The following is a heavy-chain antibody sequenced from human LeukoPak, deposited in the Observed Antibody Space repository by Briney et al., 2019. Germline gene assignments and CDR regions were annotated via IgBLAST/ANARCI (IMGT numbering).Heavy chain of an antibody. CDR2: IYYSGST. J-gene: IGHJ5*02. CDR3: ARVTYYYGSGSYRWFDP. D-gene: IGHD3-10*01. CDR1: GGSISSGGYY. Sequence: SQTLSLTCTVSGGSISSGGYYWSWIRQHPGKGLEWIGYIYYSGSTYYTPSLKTRVTISVDTSKNQFSLKLSSVTAADTAVYYCARVTYYYGSGSYRWFDPWGQGTLVTVSS. V-gene: IGHV4-31*03.